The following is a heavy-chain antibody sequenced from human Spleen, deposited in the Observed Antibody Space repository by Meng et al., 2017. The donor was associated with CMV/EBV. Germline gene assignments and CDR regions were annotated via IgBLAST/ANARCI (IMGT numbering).Heavy chain of an antibody. CDR1: GFRFDDYG. CDR2: ISWNSYSI. Sequence: SLKISCEASGFRFDDYGMHWVRQAPGKGLEWVSGISWNSYSIGYADSVKGRFTISRDNAKNSLHLQMNSLSAEDTALYYCAKGTDCPSGYCSSTTWDYYYGMDVWGQGTTVTVSS. J-gene: IGHJ6*02. CDR3: AKGTDCPSGYCSSTTWDYYYGMDV. D-gene: IGHD2-2*01. V-gene: IGHV3-9*01.